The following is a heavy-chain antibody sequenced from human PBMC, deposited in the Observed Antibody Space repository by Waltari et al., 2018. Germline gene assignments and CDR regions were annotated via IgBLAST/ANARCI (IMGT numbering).Heavy chain of an antibody. CDR2: IYYSGST. D-gene: IGHD2-2*01. CDR1: GFTFDDYG. CDR3: ARVGTKNQPLVYY. Sequence: VQLVESGGGVVRPGGSLRLSCAASGFTFDDYGMSWVRQPPGKGLEWIGSIYYSGSTYYNPSLKSRVTISVDTSKNQFSLKLSSVTAADTAVYYCARVGTKNQPLVYYWGQGTLVTVSS. V-gene: IGHV4-38-2*01. J-gene: IGHJ4*02.